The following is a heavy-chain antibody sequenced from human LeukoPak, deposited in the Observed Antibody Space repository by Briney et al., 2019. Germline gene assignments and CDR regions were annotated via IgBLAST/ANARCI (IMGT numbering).Heavy chain of an antibody. CDR3: ARDREYYDFWSGTDY. D-gene: IGHD3-3*01. Sequence: GGSLRLSCAASGFTFSSYAMHWVRQAPGKGLEWVAVISYDGSNKYYADSVKGRFTISRDNSKNTLYLQMNSLRAEDTAVYYCARDREYYDFWSGTDYWGQGTLVTVSS. J-gene: IGHJ4*02. CDR2: ISYDGSNK. CDR1: GFTFSSYA. V-gene: IGHV3-30-3*01.